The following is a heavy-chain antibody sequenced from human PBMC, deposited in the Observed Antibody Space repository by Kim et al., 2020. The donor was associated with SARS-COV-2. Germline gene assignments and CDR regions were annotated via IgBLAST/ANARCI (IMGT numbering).Heavy chain of an antibody. V-gene: IGHV3-11*06. CDR2: YT. J-gene: IGHJ4*02. CDR3: ARDLGFGGWD. D-gene: IGHD3-16*01. Sequence: YTNHADPGKGPFTISRDNAKNSLYLQMNSLGAEDTAVYYCARDLGFGGWDWGQGTLVTVSS.